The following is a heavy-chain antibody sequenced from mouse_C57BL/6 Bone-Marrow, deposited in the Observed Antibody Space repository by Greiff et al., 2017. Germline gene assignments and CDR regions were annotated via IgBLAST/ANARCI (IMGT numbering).Heavy chain of an antibody. Sequence: VQLQQSGSELVRPGASVKLSCTASGFNIKDDYMHWVKQRPEQGLEWIGGIDPENGVTEYASKFPGKATITAHPSSNTAYLQLSSLTSEDTAVYYRTTCPLYYRNYRYYAMDYWGQRTSVTVSS. J-gene: IGHJ4*01. CDR1: GFNIKDDY. CDR2: IDPENGVT. D-gene: IGHD2-1*01. V-gene: IGHV14-4*01. CDR3: TTCPLYYRNYRYYAMDY.